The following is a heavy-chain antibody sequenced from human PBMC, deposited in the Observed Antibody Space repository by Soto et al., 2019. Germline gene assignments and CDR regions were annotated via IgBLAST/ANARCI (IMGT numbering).Heavy chain of an antibody. CDR1: GLTFSNYA. CDR2: MSGSSSTT. D-gene: IGHD1-7*01. Sequence: GGSLRLSCATSGLTFSNYAMSWVRQAPGGGLEWVSSMSGSSSTTYYADSVRGRFTISRDRSKNTLYLQMSSLRAEDTALYYCAKNQERELPRVIDFWGQGTLVTVST. V-gene: IGHV3-23*01. J-gene: IGHJ4*02. CDR3: AKNQERELPRVIDF.